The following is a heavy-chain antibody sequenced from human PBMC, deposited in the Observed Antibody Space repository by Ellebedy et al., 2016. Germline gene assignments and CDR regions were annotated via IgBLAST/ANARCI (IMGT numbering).Heavy chain of an antibody. Sequence: GGSLRLSXAASGFTVGNNYMSWVRQAPGKRLEWVSLIYSGGDTSYADSVKGRFTISRDSSRNTLYLQMNSLRVEDTAVYYCAPRAIAAPKWGQGTLVTVSS. CDR2: IYSGGDT. J-gene: IGHJ4*02. CDR3: APRAIAAPK. D-gene: IGHD6-6*01. CDR1: GFTVGNNY. V-gene: IGHV3-53*01.